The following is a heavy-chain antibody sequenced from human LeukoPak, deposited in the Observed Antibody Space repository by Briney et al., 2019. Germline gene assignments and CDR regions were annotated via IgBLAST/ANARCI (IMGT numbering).Heavy chain of an antibody. J-gene: IGHJ1*01. V-gene: IGHV3-74*01. Sequence: GGSLRLSCAASGFTFRSYGMHWVRQAPGKGLVWVSRINSDGSSTSYADSVKGRFTISRDNAKNTLYLQMNSLRAEDTAVYYCARVGDYDSSGFQHWGQGTLVTVSS. CDR1: GFTFRSYG. CDR2: INSDGSST. D-gene: IGHD3-22*01. CDR3: ARVGDYDSSGFQH.